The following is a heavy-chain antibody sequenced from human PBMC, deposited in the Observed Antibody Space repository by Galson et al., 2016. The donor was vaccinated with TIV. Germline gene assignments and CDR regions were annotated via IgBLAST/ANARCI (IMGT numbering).Heavy chain of an antibody. CDR3: ARVNWARALDY. J-gene: IGHJ4*02. D-gene: IGHD7-27*01. CDR2: FNPDSGAT. Sequence: SVKVSCKASGYIFINYYIHWVRQAPGQGLEWLGWFNPDSGATQYAQKFQCRVTMTRDTSISTAYMELRRLISDDTAVYYCARVNWARALDYWGQGTQVTVSS. V-gene: IGHV1-2*02. CDR1: GYIFINYY.